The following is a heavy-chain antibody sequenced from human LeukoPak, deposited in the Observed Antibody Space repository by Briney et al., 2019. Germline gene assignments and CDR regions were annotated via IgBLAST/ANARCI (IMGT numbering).Heavy chain of an antibody. J-gene: IGHJ6*03. CDR1: GGSISSSNW. D-gene: IGHD2-2*01. CDR2: IYHSGST. CDR3: ARGVVVVPAAGGSGYYYMDV. Sequence: SETLSLTCAVSGGSISSSNWWSWVRQPPGKGLEWIGEIYHSGSTNYNPSLKSRVTISVDKSKNQFSLKLSSVTAADTAVYYCARGVVVVPAAGGSGYYYMDVWGKGTTVTVSS. V-gene: IGHV4-4*02.